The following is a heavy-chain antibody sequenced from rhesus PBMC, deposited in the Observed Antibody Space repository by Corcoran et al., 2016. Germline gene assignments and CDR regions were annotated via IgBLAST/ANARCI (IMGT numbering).Heavy chain of an antibody. CDR1: GYHFTDQS. CDR3: ATLVGTGIDY. V-gene: IGHV1-111*02. D-gene: IGHD5-24*01. J-gene: IGHJ4*01. CDR2: VYPEDGEA. Sequence: EVQLVQSEAEVKKPGASVKISCKASGYHFTDQSRHWVRPAPGKGLGWMGRVYPEDGEAIHAQKFQDRVTITADTSTDTAYMELSSLRSEDTAVYYCATLVGTGIDYWGQGVLVTVSS.